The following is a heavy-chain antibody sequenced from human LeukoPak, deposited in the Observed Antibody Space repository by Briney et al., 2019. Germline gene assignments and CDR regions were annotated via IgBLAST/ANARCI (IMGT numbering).Heavy chain of an antibody. J-gene: IGHJ5*02. Sequence: GGSLRLSCAASGFIFNNYGLIWVRQASGKGLEWVSAISNDGGGTQYADFVEGRFTISRDNSKNTLFLQMSSLRAEDTALYYCAKGSSGYFADLWGQGTLVTVSS. V-gene: IGHV3-23*01. CDR3: AKGSSGYFADL. CDR2: ISNDGGGT. CDR1: GFIFNNYG. D-gene: IGHD3-22*01.